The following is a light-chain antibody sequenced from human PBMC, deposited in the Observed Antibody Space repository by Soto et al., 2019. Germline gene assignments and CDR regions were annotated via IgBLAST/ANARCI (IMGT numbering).Light chain of an antibody. J-gene: IGKJ2*01. Sequence: IQMSQSPSSLSASVGDTVTITCRASPSISNYLNWYQQKPGKAPKVLIYAASSLQSGVPSRFSGSGSDTDFTLTISSLQPEDFATYYCQQSFNTPYTFGQGTNVDIK. V-gene: IGKV1-39*01. CDR2: AAS. CDR1: PSISNY. CDR3: QQSFNTPYT.